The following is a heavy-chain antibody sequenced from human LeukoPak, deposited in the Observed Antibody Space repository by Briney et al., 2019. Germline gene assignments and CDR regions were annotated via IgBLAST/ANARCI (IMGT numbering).Heavy chain of an antibody. Sequence: GGSLRLSCAASGFTFKNFAMTWVRQAPGKGLEWVSTISATGGGAYYADSVKGRFTISRDNSKDTLSLQMNTLRAEDTAVYYCVRGPWHSSGPYYFDYWGQGTLVTVSS. CDR3: VRGPWHSSGPYYFDY. CDR2: ISATGGGA. D-gene: IGHD6-19*01. J-gene: IGHJ4*02. V-gene: IGHV3-23*01. CDR1: GFTFKNFA.